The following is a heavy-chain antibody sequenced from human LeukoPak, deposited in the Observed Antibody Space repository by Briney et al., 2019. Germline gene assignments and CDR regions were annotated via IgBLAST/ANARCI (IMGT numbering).Heavy chain of an antibody. V-gene: IGHV4-38-2*02. CDR3: AREGGGSGSYYRSFDY. J-gene: IGHJ4*02. D-gene: IGHD3-10*01. CDR2: IYQSGST. Sequence: SETLSLTCAVSDYSISSGYYWGWIRKPPGKGLEWIASIYQSGSTYYNSSLKSRVTISVDTSKNQFSLKLSSVTAADTAVYYCAREGGGSGSYYRSFDYWGQGTVVTVSS. CDR1: DYSISSGYY.